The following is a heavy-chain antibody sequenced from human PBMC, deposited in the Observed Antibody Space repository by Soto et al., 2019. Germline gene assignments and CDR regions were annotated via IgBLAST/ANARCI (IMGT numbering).Heavy chain of an antibody. CDR2: ISYDGSNK. D-gene: IGHD7-27*01. Sequence: GGSLRLSCAASGFTFSSYGMHWVRQAPGKGLEWVAVISYDGSNKYYADSVKGRFTISRDNSKNTLYLQMNSLRAEDTAVYYCAKGRLTGDRDDAFDIWGQGTMV. CDR1: GFTFSSYG. V-gene: IGHV3-30*18. CDR3: AKGRLTGDRDDAFDI. J-gene: IGHJ3*02.